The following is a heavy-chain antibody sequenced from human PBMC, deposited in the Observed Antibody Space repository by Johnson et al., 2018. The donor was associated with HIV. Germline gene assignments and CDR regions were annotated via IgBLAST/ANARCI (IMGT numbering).Heavy chain of an antibody. CDR1: GFTFDDYA. CDR3: AKDMILSSVVLGSEAFDF. Sequence: VQLVESGGGLVQPGRSLRLSCAASGFTFDDYAMHWVRQAPGKGLEWVSGISWNSCRLGYADSVKGRFTISRDNAKNSLYLQMNSLRVEDTALYYCAKDMILSSVVLGSEAFDFWGQGTMVTVSS. V-gene: IGHV3-9*01. J-gene: IGHJ3*01. CDR2: ISWNSCRL. D-gene: IGHD2-15*01.